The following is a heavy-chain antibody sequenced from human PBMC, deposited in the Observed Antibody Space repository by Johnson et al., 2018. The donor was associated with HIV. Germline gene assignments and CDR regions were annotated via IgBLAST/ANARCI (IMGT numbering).Heavy chain of an antibody. J-gene: IGHJ3*01. Sequence: QMQLVESGGGVVQPGRSLRLSCAASGFTFSSYGMHWVRQAPGKGLEWVAVISYDGSNKYSADSVKGRFTISRDNSKNTLFLQMNSLRDEDTAVYYCAKSAASAGGDDAFDFWGQGTLVTVSS. V-gene: IGHV3-30*18. CDR3: AKSAASAGGDDAFDF. CDR2: ISYDGSNK. CDR1: GFTFSSYG. D-gene: IGHD3-16*01.